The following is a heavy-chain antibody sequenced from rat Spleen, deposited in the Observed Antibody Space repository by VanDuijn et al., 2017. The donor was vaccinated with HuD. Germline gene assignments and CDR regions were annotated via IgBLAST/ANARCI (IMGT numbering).Heavy chain of an antibody. D-gene: IGHD4-6*01. CDR3: TREFWAPDY. CDR1: GFTFNNYW. V-gene: IGHV5-31*01. Sequence: EVQLVESGGGLVQPGRSLKLSCVASGFTFNNYWMTWIRQAPGKGLEWVASISKPGGNTYYPDSVKGRFTISRDDARNTLYLQMNSLRSEDTATYYCTREFWAPDYWGQGVMVTVSS. J-gene: IGHJ2*01. CDR2: ISKPGGNT.